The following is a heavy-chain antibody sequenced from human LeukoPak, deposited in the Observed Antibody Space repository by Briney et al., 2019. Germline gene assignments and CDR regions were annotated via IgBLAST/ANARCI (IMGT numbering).Heavy chain of an antibody. V-gene: IGHV1-18*01. CDR2: ISAYNGNT. Sequence: ASVKVSCKASGYTFTSYGISWVRQAPGQGLEWMGLISAYNGNTNYAQKLQGRVTMTTDTSTSTAYMELRSLRSDDTAVYYCARPIAETYYDYVWGNSYYFDYWGQGTLVTVSS. CDR1: GYTFTSYG. CDR3: ARPIAETYYDYVWGNSYYFDY. J-gene: IGHJ4*02. D-gene: IGHD3-16*01.